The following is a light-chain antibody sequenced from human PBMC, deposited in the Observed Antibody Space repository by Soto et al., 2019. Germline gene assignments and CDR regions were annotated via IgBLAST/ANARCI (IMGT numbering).Light chain of an antibody. CDR1: SSDVGGYNY. CDR2: DVS. J-gene: IGLJ2*01. V-gene: IGLV2-14*01. Sequence: QSALTQPASVSGSPGQSFTISCTGTSSDVGGYNYVSWYQQHPGKAPKLMIYDVSNRPSGVSNRFSGSKSGNTASLTISGLQAEDEADYYCSSYTSSSTPYVVFGGGTKVTVL. CDR3: SSYTSSSTPYVV.